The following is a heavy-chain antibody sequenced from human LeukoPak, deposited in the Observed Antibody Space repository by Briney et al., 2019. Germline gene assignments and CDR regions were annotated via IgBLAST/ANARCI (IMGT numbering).Heavy chain of an antibody. CDR1: GFTFSDYY. CDR3: ASTPTAYRAFDI. Sequence: PGGSLRLSCAASGFTFSDYYMSWIRQASGKGLEWVSYISSSGSTIYYADSEKGRFTISRDNAKNSLYLQMNSLRAEDTAVYYCASTPTAYRAFDIWGQGTMVTVSS. D-gene: IGHD2-21*01. J-gene: IGHJ3*02. CDR2: ISSSGSTI. V-gene: IGHV3-11*01.